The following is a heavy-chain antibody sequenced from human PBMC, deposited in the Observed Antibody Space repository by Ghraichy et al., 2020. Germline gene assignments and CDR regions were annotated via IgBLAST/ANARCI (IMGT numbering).Heavy chain of an antibody. Sequence: ALRLSCAASGFTFDDYAMHWVRQAPGKGLEWVSGISWNSGSIGYADSVKGRFTISRDNAKNSLYLQMNSLRAEDTALYYCAKDEKYNWFDPWGQGTLVTVSS. CDR2: ISWNSGSI. CDR1: GFTFDDYA. CDR3: AKDEKYNWFDP. V-gene: IGHV3-9*01. J-gene: IGHJ5*02.